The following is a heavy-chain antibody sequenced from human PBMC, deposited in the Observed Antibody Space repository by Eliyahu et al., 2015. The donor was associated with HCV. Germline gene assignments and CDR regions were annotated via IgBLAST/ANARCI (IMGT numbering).Heavy chain of an antibody. CDR2: IKEDGSEK. D-gene: IGHD3/OR15-3a*01. CDR3: ARFSYSYWTGYYYNYFDS. J-gene: IGHJ4*02. Sequence: EVQLVESGGGLVQPGGSLRLSXAASGFTFSSFWMXWVRQXPGKGLEWVANIKEDGSEKYYVDSVKGRFTISRDNAENSLYLQMNSLRADDTAVYYCARFSYSYWTGYYYNYFDSWGQGALVTVSA. V-gene: IGHV3-7*01. CDR1: GFTFSSFW.